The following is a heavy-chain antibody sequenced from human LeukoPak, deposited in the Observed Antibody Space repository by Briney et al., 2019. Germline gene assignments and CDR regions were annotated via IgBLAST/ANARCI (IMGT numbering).Heavy chain of an antibody. D-gene: IGHD6-19*01. CDR3: ARDADSSGWYTLFDY. CDR2: ISYDGSNK. CDR1: GFTFSSYA. V-gene: IGHV3-30-3*01. J-gene: IGHJ4*02. Sequence: GRSLRPSCAASGFTFSSYAMHWVRQAPGKGLEWVAVISYDGSNKYYADSVKGRFTISRDNSKNTLYLQMNSLRAEDTAVYYCARDADSSGWYTLFDYWGQGTLVTVSS.